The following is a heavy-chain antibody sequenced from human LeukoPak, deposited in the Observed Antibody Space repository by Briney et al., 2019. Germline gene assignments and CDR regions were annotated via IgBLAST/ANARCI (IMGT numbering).Heavy chain of an antibody. CDR1: GFIFSRYT. V-gene: IGHV3-23*01. Sequence: GGSLRLSCAASGFIFSRYTMSWVRQAPGKGLEWVSSISGRGDSTYYADSVKGRFFISRDNSKNTLYLQMNSLRAEDTAVYYCAKDSVGPNYDILTGSYYFDYWGQGTLVTVSS. CDR3: AKDSVGPNYDILTGSYYFDY. J-gene: IGHJ4*02. CDR2: ISGRGDST. D-gene: IGHD3-9*01.